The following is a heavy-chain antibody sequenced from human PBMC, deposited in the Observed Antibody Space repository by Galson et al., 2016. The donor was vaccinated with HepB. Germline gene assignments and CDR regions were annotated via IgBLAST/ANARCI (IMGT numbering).Heavy chain of an antibody. Sequence: LSLTCTVSGDSISSYFWRWLRQPAGKGLEWIGRIHTAGSPNYNPSLKSRVTMSVDTSKNQFSLKLSSVTAADTAVYYCARMFGSGWYVGLTEFDPWGQGTLVTVSS. D-gene: IGHD6-19*01. V-gene: IGHV4-4*07. CDR2: IHTAGSP. CDR3: ARMFGSGWYVGLTEFDP. CDR1: GDSISSYF. J-gene: IGHJ5*02.